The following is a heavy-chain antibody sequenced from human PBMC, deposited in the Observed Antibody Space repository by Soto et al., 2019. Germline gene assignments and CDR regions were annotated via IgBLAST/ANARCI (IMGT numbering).Heavy chain of an antibody. CDR1: GGSISSGGYY. CDR3: ARDRQWLRDNLYYYGMDV. J-gene: IGHJ6*02. V-gene: IGHV4-61*08. CDR2: IYYSGST. D-gene: IGHD5-12*01. Sequence: SETLSLTCTVSGGSISSGGYYWSWIRQHPGKGLEWIGYIYYSGSTNYNPSLKSRVTISVDTSKNQFSLKLSSVTAADTAVYYCARDRQWLRDNLYYYGMDVWGQGTTVTVSS.